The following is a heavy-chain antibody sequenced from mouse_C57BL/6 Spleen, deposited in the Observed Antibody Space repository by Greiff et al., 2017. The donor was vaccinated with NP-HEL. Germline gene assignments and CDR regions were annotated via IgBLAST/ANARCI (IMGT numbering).Heavy chain of an antibody. CDR1: GYSFTGYY. CDR3: SRCGEVCAWFAY. V-gene: IGHV1-42*01. J-gene: IGHJ3*01. Sequence: VQLQQSGPELVKPGASVKISCKASGYSFTGYYMNWVKQSPEQSLEWIGVINPSTGGTTYNQKFKAKATLTVDKSSSTAYMQLKSLTSEDSAVYYCSRCGEVCAWFAYWGQGTLVTVSA. CDR2: INPSTGGT.